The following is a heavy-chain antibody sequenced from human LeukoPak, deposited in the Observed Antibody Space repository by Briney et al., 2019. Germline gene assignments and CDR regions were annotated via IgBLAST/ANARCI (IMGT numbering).Heavy chain of an antibody. CDR1: GFTFSSYA. CDR3: ATRVPYIVVVPADYYFDY. CDR2: ISGSGGST. V-gene: IGHV3-23*01. Sequence: GGSLRLSCAASGFTFSSYAMSWVRQAPGKGLEWVSAISGSGGSTYYADSVKGRFTISRDNAKNSLYLQMNSLRAEDTAVYYCATRVPYIVVVPADYYFDYWGQGTLVTVSS. D-gene: IGHD2-2*01. J-gene: IGHJ4*02.